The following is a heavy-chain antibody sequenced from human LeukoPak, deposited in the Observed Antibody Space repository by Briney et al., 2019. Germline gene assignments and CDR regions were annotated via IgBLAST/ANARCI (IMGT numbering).Heavy chain of an antibody. CDR3: AKDATEYGDSHFDW. V-gene: IGHV3-33*06. CDR2: IWHDGSHE. D-gene: IGHD4-17*01. CDR1: GFSFNSYG. Sequence: PGRSLRLSCSASGFSFNSYGVHWVRQAPGKGLEWVAVIWHDGSHEYYADSEKGRFTISRDNSRNTVYLEMNSLRVEDTAVYYCAKDATEYGDSHFDWWGQGTLVTVSS. J-gene: IGHJ4*02.